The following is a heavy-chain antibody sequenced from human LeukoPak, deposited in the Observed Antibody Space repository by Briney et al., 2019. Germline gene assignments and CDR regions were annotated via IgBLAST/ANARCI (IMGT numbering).Heavy chain of an antibody. V-gene: IGHV3-64*01. CDR2: ISSNGRSA. Sequence: GGSLRLSCTASGFSLSSYAMHWVRQAPGKGLEYISAISSNGRSAYYANTVKGRFTISRDNSKNTLYLQMGSLRAEDMAVYYCARDGIAAAGYPYYYYMDVWGKGTTVTVSS. J-gene: IGHJ6*03. D-gene: IGHD6-13*01. CDR3: ARDGIAAAGYPYYYYMDV. CDR1: GFSLSSYA.